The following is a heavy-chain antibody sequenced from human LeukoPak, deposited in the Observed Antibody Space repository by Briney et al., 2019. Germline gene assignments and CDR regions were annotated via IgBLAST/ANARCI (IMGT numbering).Heavy chain of an antibody. J-gene: IGHJ4*02. CDR2: INSAGSST. CDR3: ARQSGEFDY. V-gene: IGHV3-74*01. Sequence: GWSLRLSCTASGFTFSRYWMHWVRQAPGKGLVWVSTINSAGSSTTYADSVKGRFAISRDNAKNTLYLQMNTLRAEDTAVYYCARQSGEFDYWGQGTLVTVSS. D-gene: IGHD7-27*01. CDR1: GFTFSRYW.